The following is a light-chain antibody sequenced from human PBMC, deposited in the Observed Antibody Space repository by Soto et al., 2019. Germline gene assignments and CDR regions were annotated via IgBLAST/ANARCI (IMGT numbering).Light chain of an antibody. V-gene: IGKV1-39*01. CDR3: QKYDSVPWS. CDR1: QSISSY. CDR2: AAS. Sequence: DIPMTQAPSSLSASVGDRVTITCRASQSISSYLNWYQQKPGKAPKLLIYAASSLQSGVPSRFSGSGSGTDFTLTISSLQPEDVGTYFCQKYDSVPWSFGQGTRVEI. J-gene: IGKJ1*01.